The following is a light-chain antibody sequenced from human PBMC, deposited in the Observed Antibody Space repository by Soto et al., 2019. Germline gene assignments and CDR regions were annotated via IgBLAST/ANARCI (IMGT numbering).Light chain of an antibody. V-gene: IGKV3-20*01. CDR2: DAS. J-gene: IGKJ2*01. CDR1: QSLSSTY. Sequence: EIVLPQSPGTLSLSPGERATLSCRASQSLSSTYLAWYQQKPGQAPRLLIYDASTRATGIPDRFSGSGSGTDFTFTISRLEPEDFAVYYCQHYESSPPSYTFGQGTKLEIK. CDR3: QHYESSPPSYT.